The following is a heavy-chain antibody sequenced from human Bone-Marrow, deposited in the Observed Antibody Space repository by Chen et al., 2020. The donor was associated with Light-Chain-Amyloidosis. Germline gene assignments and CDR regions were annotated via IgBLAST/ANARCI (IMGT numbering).Heavy chain of an antibody. J-gene: IGHJ6*02. Sequence: QVQLVESGGGVVQPGRSLRLSCAASGFTFSSYAMHWVRQAPGKGLEWVAVISYDGSNKYYAGSVKGRFTISRDNSKNPLYLQMNSLRAEDTAVYYCASRDSSSSSGYYYYGMDVWGQGTTVTVSS. V-gene: IGHV3-30-3*01. CDR3: ASRDSSSSSGYYYYGMDV. CDR2: ISYDGSNK. CDR1: GFTFSSYA. D-gene: IGHD6-6*01.